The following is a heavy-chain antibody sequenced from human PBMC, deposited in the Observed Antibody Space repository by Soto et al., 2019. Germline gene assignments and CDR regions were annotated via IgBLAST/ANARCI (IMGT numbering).Heavy chain of an antibody. J-gene: IGHJ5*02. CDR3: AKGGSSSARYFDR. CDR2: ISFEGSKK. V-gene: IGHV3-30*18. Sequence: QVQLVESGGGVVQPGGSLRLSCAASGFIFSGYGMHWVRQAPGKGLEWVAVISFEGSKKYYANSVEGRFTISRDNSKNTLFLQRNSLRAEDTAVYYCAKGGSSSARYFDRWGQGALVTVSS. D-gene: IGHD6-6*01. CDR1: GFIFSGYG.